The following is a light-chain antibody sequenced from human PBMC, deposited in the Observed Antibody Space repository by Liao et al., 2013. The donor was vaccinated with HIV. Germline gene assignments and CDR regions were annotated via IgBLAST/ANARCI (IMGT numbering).Light chain of an antibody. CDR1: TIGSKS. V-gene: IGLV3-21*04. CDR2: YDS. CDR3: QVWDSSSALYV. J-gene: IGLJ1*01. Sequence: YVLTQPPSVSVAPGETARITCGGNTIGSKSVHWYQQKPGQAPVLVIYYDSDRPSGIPERFSGSNSGNTATLTISRVEAGDEADYYCQVWDSSSALYVFGTGTKVTVL.